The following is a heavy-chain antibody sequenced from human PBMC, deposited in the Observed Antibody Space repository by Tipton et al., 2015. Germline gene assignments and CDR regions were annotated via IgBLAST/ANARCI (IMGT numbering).Heavy chain of an antibody. J-gene: IGHJ3*02. V-gene: IGHV1-18*01. D-gene: IGHD3-3*01. CDR3: VRDLKITRLLRDALDI. Sequence: QSGAEVKKPGASVKVSCKASGYTFINYDLNWVRQATGQGLEWMGWISTFKGNTKYARKVQGRVTMTTDTSTNTAYMELRSLRSDDTAVYYCVRDLKITRLLRDALDIWDQGTLVTISS. CDR1: GYTFINYD. CDR2: ISTFKGNT.